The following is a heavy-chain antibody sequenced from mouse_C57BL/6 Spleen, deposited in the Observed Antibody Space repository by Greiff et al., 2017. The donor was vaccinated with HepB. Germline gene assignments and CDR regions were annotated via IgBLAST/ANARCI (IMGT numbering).Heavy chain of an antibody. CDR3: TRPDGFSFAY. V-gene: IGHV1-15*01. Sequence: QVQLQQSGAELVRPGASVTLSCKASGYTFTDYEMHWVKQTPVHGLEWIGAIDPETGGTAYNQKFKGKAILTADKSSSTAYMELRSLTSEDSAVYYCTRPDGFSFAYGGQGTLVTVSA. CDR1: GYTFTDYE. CDR2: IDPETGGT. J-gene: IGHJ3*01. D-gene: IGHD2-3*01.